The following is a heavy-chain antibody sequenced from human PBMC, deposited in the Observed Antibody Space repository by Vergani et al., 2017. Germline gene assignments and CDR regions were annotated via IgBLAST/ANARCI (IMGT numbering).Heavy chain of an antibody. D-gene: IGHD2-15*01. CDR1: GFTFSTYD. CDR2: IGTAGDT. CDR3: AKDFIVVVVAATGWGFDY. J-gene: IGHJ4*02. Sequence: EVQLLESGGGLVQPGGSLRLSCAASGFTFSTYDMHWVRQATGKGLEWVSAIGTAGDTYYPGSVKGRFTISRDNSKNTLYLQMNSLRAEDTAVYYCAKDFIVVVVAATGWGFDYWGQGTLVTVSS. V-gene: IGHV3-13*01.